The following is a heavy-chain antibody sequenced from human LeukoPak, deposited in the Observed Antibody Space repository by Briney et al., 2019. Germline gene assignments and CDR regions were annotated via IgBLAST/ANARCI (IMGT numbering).Heavy chain of an antibody. D-gene: IGHD6-19*01. Sequence: QPGGALRLSCAASGFTFSSYAMSWVRQAPGKGLEWVANIKQDGGEKYYVDSVKGRFTISRDNAKNSLDLQMNNLRVEDTAVYYCATSQTTSGRYGNAFDIWGQGTTVTVSS. CDR1: GFTFSSYA. CDR2: IKQDGGEK. J-gene: IGHJ3*02. CDR3: ATSQTTSGRYGNAFDI. V-gene: IGHV3-7*01.